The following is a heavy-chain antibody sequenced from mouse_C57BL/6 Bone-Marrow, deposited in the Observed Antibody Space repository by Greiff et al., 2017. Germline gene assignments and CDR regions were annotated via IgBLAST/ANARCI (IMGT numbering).Heavy chain of an antibody. J-gene: IGHJ1*03. Sequence: VQLQQSGAELVRPGTSVKVSCKASGYAFTNYLIEWVKQRPGQGLEWIGVINPGSGGTNYNETFKGKATLTADKSSSTAYMQLSSLTSEDSAVYFCARRGYYYGSSYPYWYFDVWGTGTTVTVSS. CDR2: INPGSGGT. CDR1: GYAFTNYL. V-gene: IGHV1-54*01. CDR3: ARRGYYYGSSYPYWYFDV. D-gene: IGHD1-1*01.